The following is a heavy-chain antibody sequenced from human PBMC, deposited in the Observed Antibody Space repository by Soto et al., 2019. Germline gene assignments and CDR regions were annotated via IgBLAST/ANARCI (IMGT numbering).Heavy chain of an antibody. CDR1: GGPVRDAYSY. CDR3: ARELEGGVFDI. CDR2: LSYTGST. J-gene: IGHJ3*02. V-gene: IGHV4-30-4*01. D-gene: IGHD2-8*02. Sequence: TLSLTCTVSGGPVRDAYSYWTWIRQPPGKGLEWMGYLSYTGSTYYNPSLRNRATISADESSNHLSLRLSSVTAADTAVYYCARELEGGVFDIWGRGTLVTVSS.